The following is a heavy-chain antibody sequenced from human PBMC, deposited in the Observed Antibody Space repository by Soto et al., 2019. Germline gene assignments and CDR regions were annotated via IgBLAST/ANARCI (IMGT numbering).Heavy chain of an antibody. D-gene: IGHD2-15*01. Sequence: GGSLRLSCAASGFNFRNYAMSWVRQAPGKGLEWVANIKQDGSEKYYVDSVKGRFTISRDNAKNSLYLQMNSLRAEDTAVYYCAREGCSGGSCYWGARTYAFDIWGQGTMVTVSS. CDR3: AREGCSGGSCYWGARTYAFDI. CDR1: GFNFRNYA. CDR2: IKQDGSEK. J-gene: IGHJ3*02. V-gene: IGHV3-7*01.